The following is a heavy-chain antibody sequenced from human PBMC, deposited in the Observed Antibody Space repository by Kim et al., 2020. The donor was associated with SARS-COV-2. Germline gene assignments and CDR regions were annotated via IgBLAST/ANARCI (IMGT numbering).Heavy chain of an antibody. J-gene: IGHJ6*02. CDR2: IYYSGST. V-gene: IGHV4-59*08. CDR3: ARQWYYYDSSGYFYYYYGMDV. CDR1: GGSISSYY. D-gene: IGHD3-22*01. Sequence: SETLSLTCTVSGGSISSYYWSWIRQPPGKGLEWIGYIYYSGSTNYNPSLKSRVTISVDTSKNQFSLKLSSVTAADTAVYYCARQWYYYDSSGYFYYYYGMDVWGQGTTVTVSS.